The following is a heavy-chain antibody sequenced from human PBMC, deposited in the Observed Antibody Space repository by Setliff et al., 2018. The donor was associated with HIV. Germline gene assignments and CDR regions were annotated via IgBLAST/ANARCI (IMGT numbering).Heavy chain of an antibody. J-gene: IGHJ4*02. V-gene: IGHV5-51*01. Sequence: GESLKISCKGSGYDFTRYWIAWVRQMPGKGLEWMGIIYPGDSDTRYRPSFQGQVTISVDKSISTAYLHWSSLKASDTAMYFCARLPTGDHHFDFWGEGTLVTVSS. D-gene: IGHD7-27*01. CDR1: GYDFTRYW. CDR3: ARLPTGDHHFDF. CDR2: IYPGDSDT.